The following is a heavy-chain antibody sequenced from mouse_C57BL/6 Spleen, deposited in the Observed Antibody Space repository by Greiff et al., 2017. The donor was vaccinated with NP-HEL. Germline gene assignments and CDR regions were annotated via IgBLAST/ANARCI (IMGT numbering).Heavy chain of an antibody. CDR3: ATAPGDYDEAGFGY. D-gene: IGHD2-4*01. CDR2: IDPSDSET. Sequence: VQLQQPGAELVRPGSSVKLSCKASGYTFTRYWMHWVKQRPIQGLEWIGNIDPSDSETHYNQKFKDKATLTVDKSSSTAYMQLSSLTSEDSAVYYCATAPGDYDEAGFGYWGQGTTLTVSS. J-gene: IGHJ2*01. CDR1: GYTFTRYW. V-gene: IGHV1-52*01.